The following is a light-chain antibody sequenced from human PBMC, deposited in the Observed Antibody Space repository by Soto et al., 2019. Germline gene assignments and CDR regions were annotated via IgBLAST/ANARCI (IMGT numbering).Light chain of an antibody. CDR3: ESYDSSLPGSGV. V-gene: IGLV1-40*01. CDR1: SSNIGAGYE. CDR2: GNT. Sequence: HSVLTQPPSLSGAPGPRLTISCTGSSSNIGAGYEVHWYKQLPGTALKILIYGNTKRPSGVPDRFSGSKSGPSASLVITGLEAVDEADYYCESYDSSLPGSGVFGGGTKVTVL. J-gene: IGLJ2*01.